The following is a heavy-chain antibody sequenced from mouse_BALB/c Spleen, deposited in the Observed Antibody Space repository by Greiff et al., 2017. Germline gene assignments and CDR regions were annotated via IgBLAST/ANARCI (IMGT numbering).Heavy chain of an antibody. V-gene: IGHV1-4*01. CDR3: ARSTEGAWFAY. CDR2: INPSSGYT. J-gene: IGHJ3*01. Sequence: VKLVESGAELARPGASVKMSCKASGYTFTSYTMHWVKQRPGQGLEWIGYINPSSGYTNYNQKFKDKATLTADKSSSTAYMQLSSLTSEDSAVYYCARSTEGAWFAYWGQGTLVTVSA. CDR1: GYTFTSYT.